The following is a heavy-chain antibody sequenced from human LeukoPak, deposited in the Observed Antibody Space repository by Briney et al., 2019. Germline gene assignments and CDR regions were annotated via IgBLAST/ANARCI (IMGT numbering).Heavy chain of an antibody. Sequence: SQTLSLTCSISGDSVSSNSAAWNWIRQSPSRGLEWLGRTYYRSKWYNEYAASVKSRITVKSDTSKNLFSLQLNSVTPEDTAVYYCASTHGPIDHWGQGTLVTVSS. CDR1: GDSVSSNSAA. D-gene: IGHD2-8*01. CDR3: ASTHGPIDH. V-gene: IGHV6-1*01. CDR2: TYYRSKWYN. J-gene: IGHJ5*02.